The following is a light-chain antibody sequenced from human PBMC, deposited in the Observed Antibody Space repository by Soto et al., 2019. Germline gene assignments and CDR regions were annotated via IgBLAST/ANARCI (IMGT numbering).Light chain of an antibody. J-gene: IGKJ4*01. Sequence: EIVVTQSPATLSLSPGERATLSCRASQSVSSSLAWYQQNPGQAPRLLIFDASNRATGIPVRFSGSGSGTDFTLTISSLEPEDFTVYYCQQHSNWPLTFGGGTRVEIK. V-gene: IGKV3-11*01. CDR3: QQHSNWPLT. CDR2: DAS. CDR1: QSVSSS.